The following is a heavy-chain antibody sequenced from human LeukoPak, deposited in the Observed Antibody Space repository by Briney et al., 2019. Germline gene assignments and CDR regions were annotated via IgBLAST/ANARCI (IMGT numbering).Heavy chain of an antibody. CDR3: ARDHYVSSGYWYDTFDP. J-gene: IGHJ5*02. V-gene: IGHV1-2*02. CDR1: GYTFTGYY. Sequence: GASVKVSCKASGYTFTGYYMHWVRQAPGQGLEWMGWISPNSGGTNYAQKFQGRVTMTRDTSISTAYMEVRSLRSDDTAVYYCARDHYVSSGYWYDTFDPWGQGTLVTVSS. CDR2: ISPNSGGT. D-gene: IGHD3-22*01.